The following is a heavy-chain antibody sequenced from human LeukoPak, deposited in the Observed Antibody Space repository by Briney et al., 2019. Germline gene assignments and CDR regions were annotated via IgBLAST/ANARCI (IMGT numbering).Heavy chain of an antibody. CDR1: GFTFDDYA. D-gene: IGHD1-26*01. J-gene: IGHJ4*02. V-gene: IGHV3-66*01. Sequence: PGGSLRLSCAASGFTFDDYAMHWVRQAPGKGLEWVAIIYSGGYTDYADSVKGRFTISRDNSKNTLYLQMNSLRAEDTAVYYCARRLEYSGSKGVFDYWGQGTLVTVSS. CDR3: ARRLEYSGSKGVFDY. CDR2: IYSGGYT.